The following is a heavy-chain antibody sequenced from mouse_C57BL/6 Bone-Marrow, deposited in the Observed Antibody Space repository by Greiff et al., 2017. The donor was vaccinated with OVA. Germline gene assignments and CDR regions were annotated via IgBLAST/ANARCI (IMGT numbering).Heavy chain of an antibody. V-gene: IGHV1-82*01. D-gene: IGHD1-1*01. CDR1: GYAFSSSW. J-gene: IGHJ1*03. CDR2: IYPGDGDT. Sequence: QVQLKQSGPELVKPGASVKISCKASGYAFSSSWMNWVKQRPGKGLEWIGRIYPGDGDTNYNGKFKGKATLTADKSSSTAYMQLSSLTSEDSAVYFCARGGVVATGGYFDVWGTGTTVTVSS. CDR3: ARGGVVATGGYFDV.